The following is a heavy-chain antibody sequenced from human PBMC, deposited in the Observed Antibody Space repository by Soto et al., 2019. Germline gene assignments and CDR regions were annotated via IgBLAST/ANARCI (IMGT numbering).Heavy chain of an antibody. J-gene: IGHJ4*02. D-gene: IGHD4-17*01. CDR3: ARGYGDYVSDY. CDR1: GGSIGSYY. CDR2: IYYSGST. Sequence: PSETLSLTCTVSGGSIGSYYWSWVRQPPGKGLEWIGYIYYSGSTNYNPSLKSRVTISVDTSKNQFSLKLSSVTAADTAVYYCARGYGDYVSDYWGQETQVTVSS. V-gene: IGHV4-59*01.